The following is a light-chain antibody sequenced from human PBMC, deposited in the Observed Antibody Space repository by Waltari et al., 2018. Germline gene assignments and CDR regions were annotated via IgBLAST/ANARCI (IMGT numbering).Light chain of an antibody. CDR3: SSYAGIRKLV. J-gene: IGLJ2*01. CDR1: TSDVGFYDY. V-gene: IGLV2-8*01. Sequence: HSALTQPPSASGSPGQSVTISCTGTTSDVGFYDYVSWYQQHPGKAPRLIIFEVTKRPSGVPDRFSGSKSGTTASLTVSGLQTEDEGDYYCSSYAGIRKLVFGGGTKLTVL. CDR2: EVT.